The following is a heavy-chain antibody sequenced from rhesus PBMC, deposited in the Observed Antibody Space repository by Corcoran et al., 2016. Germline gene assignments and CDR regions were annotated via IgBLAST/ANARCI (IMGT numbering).Heavy chain of an antibody. D-gene: IGHD3-16*01. CDR2: IYGNGSST. V-gene: IGHV4-169*01. Sequence: QLQLQESGPGLVKPSETLSVTCAVSGGSISSSYWSWIRQAPGKGLEWIGYIYGNGSSTNYHPSLKSRVTLSVDTSKDQLSLKLSSVTTADTAVYYCARGPYYSGRHGAFDFWGPGLRVTVSS. CDR1: GGSISSSY. CDR3: ARGPYYSGRHGAFDF. J-gene: IGHJ3*01.